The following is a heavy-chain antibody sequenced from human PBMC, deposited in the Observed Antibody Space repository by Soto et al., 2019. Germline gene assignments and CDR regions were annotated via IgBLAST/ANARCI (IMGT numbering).Heavy chain of an antibody. D-gene: IGHD2-15*01. Sequence: QVQLVQSGAEVKKPGASVTVSCKASGYTFTTYYMHWVRQAPGQGLEWMGIINPSGGSLSAQKLQAGVTMTRDTSRSTVYVALSRLRDEDTAVDYCARVYCSGCSCYGIDYWGQGTLGTVFS. J-gene: IGHJ4*02. CDR2: INPSGGS. V-gene: IGHV1-46*01. CDR1: GYTFTTYY. CDR3: ARVYCSGCSCYGIDY.